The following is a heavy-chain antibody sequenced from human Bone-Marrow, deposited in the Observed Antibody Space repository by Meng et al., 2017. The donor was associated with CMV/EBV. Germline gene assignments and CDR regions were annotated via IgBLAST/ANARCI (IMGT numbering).Heavy chain of an antibody. CDR2: ISSGGGTI. CDR1: KFSFTTYE. J-gene: IGHJ6*01. CDR3: ARDLYYDFWSGFSDYGMDV. V-gene: IGHV3-48*03. Sequence: GGSLRLSCAASKFSFTTYEMNWVRQAPGKGLEWVSYISSGGGTIYYADSVKGRFTISRDNAKKSLYLQMNSLRAEDTAVYYCARDLYYDFWSGFSDYGMDVWGQGTTVTGYS. D-gene: IGHD3-3*01.